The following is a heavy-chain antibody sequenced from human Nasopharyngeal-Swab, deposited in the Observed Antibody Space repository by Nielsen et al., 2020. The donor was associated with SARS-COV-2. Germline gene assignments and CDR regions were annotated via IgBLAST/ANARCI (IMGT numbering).Heavy chain of an antibody. CDR3: ARAYSSSWYPGYYYYGMDV. J-gene: IGHJ6*04. CDR2: IYYSGST. V-gene: IGHV4-59*01. Sequence: GSLRLPFTVPGCPISSYYWSWTRQPPGKGLEWIGYIYYSGSTNYNPSLKSRVTISVDTSKNQFSLKLSSVTAADTAVYYCARAYSSSWYPGYYYYGMDVWGKGTTVTVSS. D-gene: IGHD6-13*01. CDR1: GCPISSYY.